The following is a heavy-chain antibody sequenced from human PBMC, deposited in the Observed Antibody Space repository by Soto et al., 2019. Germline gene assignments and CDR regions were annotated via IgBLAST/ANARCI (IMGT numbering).Heavy chain of an antibody. CDR2: IYSSGNT. J-gene: IGHJ3*02. CDR3: VRGDVFDI. CDR1: NGSINGYY. Sequence: QVQLQESGPGLAKPSETLSLLCTVSNGSINGYYWSWVRQAAGKGLEWIGRIYSSGNTNYSPSLKGRVTMSVDTLQNHFSLKVTSVTAADTAIYYCVRGDVFDIWGRGTMVTVSS. D-gene: IGHD3-16*01. V-gene: IGHV4-4*07.